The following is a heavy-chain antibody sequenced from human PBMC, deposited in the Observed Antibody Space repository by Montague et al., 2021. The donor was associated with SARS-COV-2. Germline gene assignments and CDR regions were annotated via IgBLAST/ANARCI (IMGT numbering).Heavy chain of an antibody. CDR3: ARGGVDYGMDV. J-gene: IGHJ6*02. V-gene: IGHV3-30-3*01. CDR2: ISYDGSNK. D-gene: IGHD3-10*01. Sequence: SLRLSCAASGFTFSSYAMHWFRQAPGKGLEWVTIISYDGSNKYYADSVKGRFTISRDNSKNTLYLQMNSLRAEDTAVYYCARGGVDYGMDVWGQGTTVTVSS. CDR1: GFTFSSYA.